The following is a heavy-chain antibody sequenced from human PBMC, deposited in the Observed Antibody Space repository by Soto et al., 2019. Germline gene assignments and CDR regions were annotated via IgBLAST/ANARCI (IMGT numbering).Heavy chain of an antibody. D-gene: IGHD6-13*01. Sequence: QVQLVESGGGVVQPGRSLRLSCAASGFSFSAYTMHWVRQVPGKGLEWVAVISFGGNSKYYADSVKGRFTISRDNSDNTLYLQMNNLREDDTALYYCARAGYSSSQGDYFYGMYVWGQGTTFTVSS. CDR2: ISFGGNSK. CDR3: ARAGYSSSQGDYFYGMYV. J-gene: IGHJ6*02. CDR1: GFSFSAYT. V-gene: IGHV3-30-3*01.